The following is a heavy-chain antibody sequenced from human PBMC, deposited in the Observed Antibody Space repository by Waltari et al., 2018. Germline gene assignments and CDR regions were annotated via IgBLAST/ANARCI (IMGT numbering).Heavy chain of an antibody. V-gene: IGHV1-3*01. CDR3: ARDPPFGYCSGGSCVDAFDI. D-gene: IGHD2-15*01. J-gene: IGHJ3*02. CDR2: INAGNGNT. CDR1: GYTFTSYA. Sequence: QVQLVPSGAAVKKPGASVKVSCKASGYTFTSYAMHWVRLAPGQRLEWTGWINAGNGNTKYSQKFQGRVTITRDTSASTAYMELSSLRSEDTAVYYCARDPPFGYCSGGSCVDAFDIWGQGTMVTVST.